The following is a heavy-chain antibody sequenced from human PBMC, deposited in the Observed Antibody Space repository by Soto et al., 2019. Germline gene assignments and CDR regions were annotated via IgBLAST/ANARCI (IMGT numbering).Heavy chain of an antibody. V-gene: IGHV4-61*01. J-gene: IGHJ6*02. CDR1: DGSVSSGNYY. CDR2: VYYSGST. Sequence: QVQLQESGPGLVKPSENLSLTCTVSDGSVSSGNYYWSWIRQPPGKGLEWIGYVYYSGSTNYNPSLKSRVTISVDTSKNQFSLKLSSVTAADTAAYYCARVQIGSHEGTDVWGQGTTVTVSS. CDR3: ARVQIGSHEGTDV.